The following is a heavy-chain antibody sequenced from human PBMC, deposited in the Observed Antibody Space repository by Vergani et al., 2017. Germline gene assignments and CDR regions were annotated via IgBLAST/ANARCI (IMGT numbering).Heavy chain of an antibody. CDR1: GFSLSTSGMC. V-gene: IGHV2-70*15. D-gene: IGHD5-18*01. Sequence: QVTLRESGPALVKPTQTLTLTCTFSGFSLSTSGMCVSWIRQPPGKALEWLARIDWVDDKYYSTSLKTMLTIYKDTSKNQVVLTMTNMDPVDTATYYCARTGYSYSKAFDYWGQGTLVTVSS. CDR3: ARTGYSYSKAFDY. CDR2: IDWVDDK. J-gene: IGHJ4*02.